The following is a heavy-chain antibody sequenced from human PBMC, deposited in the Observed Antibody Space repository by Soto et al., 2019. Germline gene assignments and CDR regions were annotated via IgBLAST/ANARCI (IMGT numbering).Heavy chain of an antibody. CDR3: ARGHPGYYYGMDV. CDR1: GGSFSGYY. CDR2: INHSGST. J-gene: IGHJ6*02. V-gene: IGHV4-34*01. Sequence: PSETLSLTCAVYGGSFSGYYWSWIRQPPGKGLEWIGEINHSGSTNYNPSLKSRVTISVDTSKNQFSLRLSSVTAADTAMYYCARGHPGYYYGMDVWGQGTTVT.